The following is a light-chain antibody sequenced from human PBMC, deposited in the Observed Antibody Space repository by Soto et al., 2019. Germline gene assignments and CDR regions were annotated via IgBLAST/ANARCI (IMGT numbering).Light chain of an antibody. CDR2: DVS. CDR3: CSYAGSYTPVV. J-gene: IGLJ2*01. V-gene: IGLV2-11*01. Sequence: QSVLTQPRSVSGSPGQSVTISCTGTRSDVGGYNYVSWYQQHPGKAPKLMIYDVSQRPSGVPDRFSGSKSGNTASLTISGLQAEDEADYYCCSYAGSYTPVVFGGGTKLTVL. CDR1: RSDVGGYNY.